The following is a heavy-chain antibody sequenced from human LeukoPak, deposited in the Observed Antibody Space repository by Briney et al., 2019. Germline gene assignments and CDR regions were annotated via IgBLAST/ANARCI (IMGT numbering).Heavy chain of an antibody. D-gene: IGHD2-2*01. J-gene: IGHJ6*02. Sequence: ASVKVSCKASGYTFTGYYMHWVRQAPGQGLEWMGWINPNSGRTNYAQKFQGRVTMTRDTSISTAYMELSRLRSDDTAVYYCARISDIVVVPAATPYYYYGMDVWGQGTTVTVSS. CDR1: GYTFTGYY. CDR2: INPNSGRT. V-gene: IGHV1-2*02. CDR3: ARISDIVVVPAATPYYYYGMDV.